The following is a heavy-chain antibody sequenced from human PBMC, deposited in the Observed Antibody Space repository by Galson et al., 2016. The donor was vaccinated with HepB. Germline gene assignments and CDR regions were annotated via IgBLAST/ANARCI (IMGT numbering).Heavy chain of an antibody. CDR1: GDSITSYG. CDR3: AREVSRYGFDY. V-gene: IGHV1-18*01. J-gene: IGHJ4*02. CDR2: ISVYNGET. Sequence: SVKVSCKASGDSITSYGVSWVRQAPGQGLEWMGWISVYNGETNYAQKFQDRVTMTTDTSRTTVYMELKSLTSDDTAVYYCAREVSRYGFDYWGQGTLVTVSS. D-gene: IGHD5-18*01.